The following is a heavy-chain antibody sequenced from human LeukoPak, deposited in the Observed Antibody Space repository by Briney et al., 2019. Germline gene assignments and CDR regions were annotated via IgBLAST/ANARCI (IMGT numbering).Heavy chain of an antibody. CDR1: GGSISSSSYY. CDR3: ARTYGSGSYFDY. J-gene: IGHJ4*02. CDR2: IYYSGST. V-gene: IGHV4-39*07. Sequence: SETLSLTCTLSGGSISSSSYYWGWIRQPPGKGLEWIGSIYYSGSTYYNPSLKSRVTISVDTSKNQFSLKLSSVTAADTAVYYCARTYGSGSYFDYWGQGTLVTVSS. D-gene: IGHD3-10*01.